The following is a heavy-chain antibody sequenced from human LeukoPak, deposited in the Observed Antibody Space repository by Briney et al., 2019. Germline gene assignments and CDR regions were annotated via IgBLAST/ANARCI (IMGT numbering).Heavy chain of an antibody. J-gene: IGHJ4*02. D-gene: IGHD6-13*01. CDR3: ARASIAAAGYYFDY. V-gene: IGHV3-30*14. Sequence: GGSLRLSCAASGFTFSTYAMHWVRQAPGKGLEWVAVISYDGSSKYYADSVKGRFTIPRDNSKNTLYLQMNSLRAEDTAFYYCARASIAAAGYYFDYWGQGTLVTVSS. CDR2: ISYDGSSK. CDR1: GFTFSTYA.